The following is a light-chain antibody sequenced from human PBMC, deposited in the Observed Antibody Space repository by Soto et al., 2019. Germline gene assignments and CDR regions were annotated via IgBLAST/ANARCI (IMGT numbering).Light chain of an antibody. J-gene: IGLJ3*02. V-gene: IGLV1-40*01. CDR1: SSNIGAGYD. Sequence: QSVLTQPPSVSGAPGQRVTISCTGSSSNIGAGYDVHWYQQLPGTAPKLLISGNSNRPSGVPDRFSGSKSGTSASLAITGLQAEDEADYYCLSYDSSLSGWVFGGGTKVTVL. CDR2: GNS. CDR3: LSYDSSLSGWV.